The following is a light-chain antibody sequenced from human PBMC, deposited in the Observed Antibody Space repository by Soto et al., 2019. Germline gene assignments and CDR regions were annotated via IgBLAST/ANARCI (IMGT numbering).Light chain of an antibody. V-gene: IGKV3-20*01. Sequence: EILLTQSPGTLSLSPGERVTLSCRASQSVRSNYLAWYQQKPGQAPTLLIYGASSRATGIPDRFSGSGSGTDFTLTISSLEPEDFAVYYCQQYGSSPSVTFGQGTRLEIK. CDR1: QSVRSNY. CDR3: QQYGSSPSVT. J-gene: IGKJ5*01. CDR2: GAS.